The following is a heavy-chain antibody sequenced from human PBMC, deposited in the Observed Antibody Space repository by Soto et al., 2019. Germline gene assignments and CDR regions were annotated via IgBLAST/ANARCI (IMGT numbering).Heavy chain of an antibody. D-gene: IGHD3-9*01. CDR1: GFTFSSYA. J-gene: IGHJ4*02. CDR3: AKRAATTYDILTGYQMGYFDY. Sequence: GGSLRLSCAASGFTFSSYAMSWVRQAPGKGLEWVSAISGSGGSTYYADSVKGRFTISRENSKNTLYLQMNSLRAEDTAVYYCAKRAATTYDILTGYQMGYFDYWGQGTLVTVSS. CDR2: ISGSGGST. V-gene: IGHV3-23*01.